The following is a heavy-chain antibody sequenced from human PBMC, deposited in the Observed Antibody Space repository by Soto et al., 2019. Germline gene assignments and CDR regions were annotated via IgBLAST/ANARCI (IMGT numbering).Heavy chain of an antibody. D-gene: IGHD3-10*01. Sequence: GGSLRLSCAASGFTFDDYAMHWVRQAPGKGLEWVTGISWNSDTIGYADSVKGRFTISRDNAKNSLYLQMNSLRAEDTAFYYCARDVWSRASGPPDSWGQGTLVAVSS. CDR3: ARDVWSRASGPPDS. CDR1: GFTFDDYA. CDR2: ISWNSDTI. J-gene: IGHJ4*02. V-gene: IGHV3-9*01.